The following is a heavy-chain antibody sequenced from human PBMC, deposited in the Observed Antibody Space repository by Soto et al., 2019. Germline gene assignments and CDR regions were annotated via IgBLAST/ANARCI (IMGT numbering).Heavy chain of an antibody. J-gene: IGHJ4*02. CDR3: AKDLEGNFQLLWFGEFTH. V-gene: IGHV3-30*18. Sequence: QVQLVESGGGVVQPGRSLRLSCAASGFTFSSYGMHWVRQAPGKGLEWVAVISYDGSNKYYADSVKGRFTISRDNSKNTVYLQMNRLRAEDTAVYYCAKDLEGNFQLLWFGEFTHWGQGTLVTVSS. CDR1: GFTFSSYG. CDR2: ISYDGSNK. D-gene: IGHD3-10*01.